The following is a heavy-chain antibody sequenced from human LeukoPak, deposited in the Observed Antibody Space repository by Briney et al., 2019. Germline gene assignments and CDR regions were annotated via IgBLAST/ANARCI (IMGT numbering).Heavy chain of an antibody. CDR2: ISSSSSYI. Sequence: GGSLRLSCAASGFTFSSYSMNWVRQAPGKGLEWVSSISSSSSYIYYADSVKGRFTISRDNAKNSLYLQMNSLRAEDTAVYYCAREGRPYYYDMDVWGQGTTVTVSS. CDR1: GFTFSSYS. CDR3: AREGRPYYYDMDV. V-gene: IGHV3-21*01. J-gene: IGHJ6*02.